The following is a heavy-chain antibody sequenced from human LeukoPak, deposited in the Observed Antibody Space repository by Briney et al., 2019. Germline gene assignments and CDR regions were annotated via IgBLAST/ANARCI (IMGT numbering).Heavy chain of an antibody. J-gene: IGHJ6*03. D-gene: IGHD1-1*01. CDR1: GGSISNYY. CDR2: IYYSGST. V-gene: IGHV4-59*01. CDR3: ARGRVSSSTWYSTYYYYFYMDV. Sequence: TSETLSLTCTVSGGSISNYYWSWIRQPPGKGLEWIGYIYYSGSTKYNPSLKSRVTISVDTSKNQFSLRLRSVTAADTAVYFCARGRVSSSTWYSTYYYYFYMDVWGKGTTVTVSS.